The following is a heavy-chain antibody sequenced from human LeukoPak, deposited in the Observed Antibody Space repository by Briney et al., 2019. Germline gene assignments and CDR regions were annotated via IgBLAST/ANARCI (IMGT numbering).Heavy chain of an antibody. V-gene: IGHV4-59*11. Sequence: PSETLSLTCTVSGGSISSHYWSWIRQPPGKGLEWIGYIYYSGSTNYNPSLKSRVTISVDTSKNQFSLKLSSVTAADTAVYYCARVYIAAAGTGNWFDPWGQGTLVTVSS. J-gene: IGHJ5*02. CDR1: GGSISSHY. D-gene: IGHD6-13*01. CDR3: ARVYIAAAGTGNWFDP. CDR2: IYYSGST.